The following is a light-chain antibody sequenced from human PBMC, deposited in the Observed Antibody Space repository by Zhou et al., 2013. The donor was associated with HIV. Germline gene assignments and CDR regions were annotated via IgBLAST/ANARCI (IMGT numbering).Light chain of an antibody. Sequence: EIVMTQSPATLSVSPGERATLSCRASQDIDNNLAWYQQKPGQTPRLLIYGASTTATGIPARFSGSGSGTEFTLTISSLQSEEFALYYCQQYNNWPLFTFGPGTKVDIK. CDR3: QQYNNWPLFT. V-gene: IGKV3-15*01. CDR2: GAS. CDR1: QDIDNN. J-gene: IGKJ3*01.